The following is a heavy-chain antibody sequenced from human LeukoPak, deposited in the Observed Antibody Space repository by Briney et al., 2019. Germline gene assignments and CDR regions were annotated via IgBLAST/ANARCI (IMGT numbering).Heavy chain of an antibody. J-gene: IGHJ4*02. V-gene: IGHV3-23*01. D-gene: IGHD3-22*01. CDR2: ISASGGST. CDR3: AKDLGDSGGYNPFDF. Sequence: GGSLRLSCAASGFTFSSYVMSWVRQAPGKGLEWVSFISASGGSTYYAGSVKGRFTISRDNSKNTLFLQMSSLRAEDTAVYYCAKDLGDSGGYNPFDFWGQGTPVTVSS. CDR1: GFTFSSYV.